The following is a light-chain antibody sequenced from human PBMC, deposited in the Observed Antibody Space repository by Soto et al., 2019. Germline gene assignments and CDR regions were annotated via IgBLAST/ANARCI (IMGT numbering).Light chain of an antibody. Sequence: EIVMTQSPATLSVSPGERATLSCRASQSVGSSLAWYQQKVGQAPRLLIYGASTRATGIPARFSGSGSGTHFTLTISSLQSEDFAIYYCQQYNNWPPITFGQGTRLEIK. CDR2: GAS. CDR3: QQYNNWPPIT. J-gene: IGKJ5*01. CDR1: QSVGSS. V-gene: IGKV3-15*01.